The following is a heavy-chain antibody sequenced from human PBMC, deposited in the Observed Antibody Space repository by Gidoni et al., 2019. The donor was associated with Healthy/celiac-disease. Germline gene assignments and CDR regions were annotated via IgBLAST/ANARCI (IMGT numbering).Heavy chain of an antibody. CDR1: GFTFRSYL. CDR3: ARDFASSSWYGVYYYYGMDV. D-gene: IGHD6-13*01. J-gene: IGHJ6*02. Sequence: EVQLVESGGGLVQPGGSLRLSCAASGFTFRSYLMSWVRQAPGKGLEWVANIKQDGSEKYYVDSVKGRFTISRDNAKNSLYLQMNSLRAEDTAVYYCARDFASSSWYGVYYYYGMDVWGQGTTVTVSS. CDR2: IKQDGSEK. V-gene: IGHV3-7*04.